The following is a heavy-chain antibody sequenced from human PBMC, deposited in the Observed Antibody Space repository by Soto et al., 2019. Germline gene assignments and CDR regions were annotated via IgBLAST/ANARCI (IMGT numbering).Heavy chain of an antibody. D-gene: IGHD1-20*01. V-gene: IGHV3-74*01. CDR1: GFTFSNYW. Sequence: EVQLVESGGDLVQPGGSLRLSCAASGFTFSNYWMHWVRQAPGKGLVWVSRINSDGSTTGNADSVKGRFTISRDNAKNTLYLQMNSLRAEDTAVYYCVRGSVYNWRGDYWGQGTLVTVSS. CDR2: INSDGSTT. J-gene: IGHJ4*02. CDR3: VRGSVYNWRGDY.